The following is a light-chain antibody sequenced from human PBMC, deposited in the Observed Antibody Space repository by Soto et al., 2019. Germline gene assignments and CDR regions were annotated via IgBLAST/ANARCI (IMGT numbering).Light chain of an antibody. J-gene: IGLJ3*02. CDR2: YDS. CDR3: QVWDGSSDQQV. CDR1: NIGSES. Sequence: SYELTQPPSVSVAPGKTATITCGGNNIGSESVHWYQQKQGQAPVLVIYYDSDRPSGIPERFSGSNSGNTATLTISRVEAGDEADYYCQVWDGSSDQQVFGGGTKLTVL. V-gene: IGLV3-21*04.